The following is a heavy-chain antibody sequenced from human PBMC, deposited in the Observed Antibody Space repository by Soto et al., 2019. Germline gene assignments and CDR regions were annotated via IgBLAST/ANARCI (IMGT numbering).Heavy chain of an antibody. D-gene: IGHD4-17*01. CDR2: IIPIFGTA. CDR3: ARADYGETTQYYFDY. J-gene: IGHJ4*02. V-gene: IGHV1-69*12. CDR1: GGTFSSYA. Sequence: QVQLVQSGAEVKKPGSSVKVSCKASGGTFSSYAISWVRQAPGQGLEWMGGIIPIFGTANYAQKFQGRVTIXXDXSXXTAYMELSSLRSEDTAVYYCARADYGETTQYYFDYWGQGTLVTVSS.